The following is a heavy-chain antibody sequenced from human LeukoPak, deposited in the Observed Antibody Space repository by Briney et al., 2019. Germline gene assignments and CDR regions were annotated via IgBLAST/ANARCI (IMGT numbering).Heavy chain of an antibody. V-gene: IGHV1-69*13. CDR2: ILPVFGTP. CDR3: ARDRQQLVRGDHFDY. J-gene: IGHJ4*02. Sequence: SVKVSCKASGGSFTSYPISWVRQAPGQGLEWMGGILPVFGTPNYARGFQGRVTISADDSTTTAFMELTSLRSEDTAVYYCARDRQQLVRGDHFDYWGQGTLVTVSS. CDR1: GGSFTSYP. D-gene: IGHD6-13*01.